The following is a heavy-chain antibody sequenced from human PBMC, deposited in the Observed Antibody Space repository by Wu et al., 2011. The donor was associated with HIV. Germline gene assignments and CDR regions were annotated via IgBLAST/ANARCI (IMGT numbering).Heavy chain of an antibody. D-gene: IGHD3-10*01. CDR1: GYSFTGYY. Sequence: QVQLVHSGAEVKKPGASMKVSCKTSGYSFTGYYMHWVRQAPGQGLEWMGWINPSSNDTNYAQKFQGRVTMTRDTSINTAYMELSRLRSGDTAVYYCARVDYYDSGSSEFDYWGQGTLVTSSS. V-gene: IGHV1-2*02. CDR2: INPSSNDT. J-gene: IGHJ4*02. CDR3: ARVDYYDSGSSEFDY.